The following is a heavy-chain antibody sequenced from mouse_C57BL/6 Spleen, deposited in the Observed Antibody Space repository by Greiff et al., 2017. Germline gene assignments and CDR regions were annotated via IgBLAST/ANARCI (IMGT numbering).Heavy chain of an antibody. CDR2: IHPNSGST. V-gene: IGHV1-64*01. J-gene: IGHJ1*03. CDR3: AREIWYFDV. CDR1: GYTFTSYW. Sequence: QVHVKQPGAELVKPGASVKLSCKASGYTFTSYWMHWVKQRPGQGLEWIGMIHPNSGSTNYNEKFKSKATLTVDKSSSTAYMQLSSLTSEDSAVYYCAREIWYFDVWGTGTTVTVSS.